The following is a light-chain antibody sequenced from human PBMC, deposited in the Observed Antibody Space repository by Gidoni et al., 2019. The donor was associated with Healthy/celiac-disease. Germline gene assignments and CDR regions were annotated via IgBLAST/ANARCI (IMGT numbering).Light chain of an antibody. CDR3: YSTDSSGNHRV. Sequence: SYELTQPPSVSVSPGQKARIPCPGDALPKKYAYWYQQKSGQAPVLVIYEDSKRPSGIPERFSGSSSGTMATLTISGAQVEDEADYYCYSTDSSGNHRVFGGGTKLTVL. V-gene: IGLV3-10*01. CDR1: ALPKKY. CDR2: EDS. J-gene: IGLJ2*01.